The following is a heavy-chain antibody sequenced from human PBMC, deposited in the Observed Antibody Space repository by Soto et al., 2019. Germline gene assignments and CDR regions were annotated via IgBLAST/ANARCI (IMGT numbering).Heavy chain of an antibody. Sequence: QVQLVQSGAEVKKPGSSVKVSCEASGGTFSGHAISWVRQAPGQGPEWMGGLIPLFGTTQHAQNFQDRLKITDDKSTSTAYMELPSLRFEDTAIYYCARGPNWGYRFDSWGQGTLVTVSS. CDR2: LIPLFGTT. CDR1: GGTFSGHA. V-gene: IGHV1-69*06. D-gene: IGHD7-27*01. J-gene: IGHJ4*02. CDR3: ARGPNWGYRFDS.